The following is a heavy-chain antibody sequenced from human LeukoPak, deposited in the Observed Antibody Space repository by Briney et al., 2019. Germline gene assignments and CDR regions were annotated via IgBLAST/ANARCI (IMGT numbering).Heavy chain of an antibody. CDR1: GFTFSSYG. Sequence: PGGSLRLSCPASGFTFSSYGMHWVRQAPGKGLEWVAVISYDGSNKYYADSVKGRFTISRDNSKNTLYLQMNSPRAEDTAVYSCAEDRVALCSGGSCYPIDYWGQGTLVTVSS. J-gene: IGHJ4*02. V-gene: IGHV3-30*18. D-gene: IGHD2-15*01. CDR2: ISYDGSNK. CDR3: AEDRVALCSGGSCYPIDY.